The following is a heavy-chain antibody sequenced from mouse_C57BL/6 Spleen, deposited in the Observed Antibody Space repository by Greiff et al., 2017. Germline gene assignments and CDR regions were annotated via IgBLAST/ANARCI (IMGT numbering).Heavy chain of an antibody. V-gene: IGHV3-6*01. CDR2: ISYDGSN. D-gene: IGHD2-12*01. CDR1: GYSITSGYY. CDR3: ARGGYSAWFAY. Sequence: EVKLMESGPGLVKPSQSLSLTCSVTGYSITSGYYWNWIRQFPGNKLEWMGYISYDGSNNYNPSLKNRISITRDTSKNQFFLKLNAVTTEDTATYYCARGGYSAWFAYWGQGTLVTVSA. J-gene: IGHJ3*01.